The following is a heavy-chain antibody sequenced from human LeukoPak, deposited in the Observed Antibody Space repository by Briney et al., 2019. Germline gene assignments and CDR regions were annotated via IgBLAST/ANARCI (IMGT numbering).Heavy chain of an antibody. CDR2: ISGSGGST. CDR3: AKDGTMVRGVIIPYYFDY. CDR1: GFAFSSYA. Sequence: GGSLRLSCAASGFAFSSYAMSWVRQAPGKGLEWVSAISGSGGSTYYADSVKGRFTISRDNSKNTLYLQMNSLRAEDTAVYYCAKDGTMVRGVIIPYYFDYWGQGTLVTASS. D-gene: IGHD3-10*01. J-gene: IGHJ4*02. V-gene: IGHV3-23*01.